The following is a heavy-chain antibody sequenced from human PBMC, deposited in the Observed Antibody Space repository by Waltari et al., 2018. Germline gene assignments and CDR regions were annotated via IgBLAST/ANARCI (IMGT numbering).Heavy chain of an antibody. Sequence: EVQLLESGGGLVQPGGSLRLSCAASSYAMNWVRQAPGKGLEWVSAIRGSGGFTYYADSVKGRFTSSRDNSKNTLYLQMNSLRAEDTAVYYCAHSKSGSYFYGIDVWGQGTTVTVSS. CDR1: SYA. D-gene: IGHD1-26*01. V-gene: IGHV3-23*01. CDR3: AHSKSGSYFYGIDV. CDR2: IRGSGGFT. J-gene: IGHJ6*02.